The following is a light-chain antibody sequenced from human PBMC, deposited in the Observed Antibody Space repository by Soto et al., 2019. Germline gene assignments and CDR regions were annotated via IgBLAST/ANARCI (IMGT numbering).Light chain of an antibody. CDR1: SSDVGTSNS. CDR3: CSYARSNTLI. V-gene: IGLV2-11*01. CDR2: DVN. J-gene: IGLJ2*01. Sequence: QSVLTQPRSVSGSPGQSVTISCSGTSSDVGTSNSVSWYQQHPGKAPKLLIFDVNERPSEVPDRFSGSKSGSTASLTISGLQADDEADFYCCSYARSNTLIFGGGTKVTVL.